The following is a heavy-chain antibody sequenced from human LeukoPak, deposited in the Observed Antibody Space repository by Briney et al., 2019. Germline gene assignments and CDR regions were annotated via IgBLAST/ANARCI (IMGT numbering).Heavy chain of an antibody. Sequence: SETLSLTCTVSGGSISSGDYYWSWIRQPPGKGLEWIGYIYYSGSTYYNPSLKSRVTTSVDTSKNQFSLKLSSVTAADTAVYYCARLGGATVTTHNFDYWGQGTLVTVSS. V-gene: IGHV4-30-4*08. D-gene: IGHD4-17*01. CDR3: ARLGGATVTTHNFDY. CDR2: IYYSGST. CDR1: GGSISSGDYY. J-gene: IGHJ4*02.